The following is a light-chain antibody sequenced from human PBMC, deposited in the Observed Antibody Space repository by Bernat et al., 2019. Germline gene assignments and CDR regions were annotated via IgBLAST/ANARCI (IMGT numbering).Light chain of an antibody. CDR1: SSNIGSNY. CDR3: AAWDASLSGRV. V-gene: IGLV1-47*02. CDR2: SNN. Sequence: QSVLSQPPSASGTPGQRVTIPCSGSSSNIGSNYVYWYQQLPGTAPKLLIYSNNQRPSAVPDRFSGSKSGTSASLAISGLRSEDEADYHCAAWDASLSGRVFGGGTKLTVL. J-gene: IGLJ3*02.